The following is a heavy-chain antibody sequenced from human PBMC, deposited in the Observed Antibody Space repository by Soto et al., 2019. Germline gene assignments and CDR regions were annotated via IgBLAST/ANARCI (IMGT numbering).Heavy chain of an antibody. V-gene: IGHV1-69*13. J-gene: IGHJ6*01. Sequence: SVKVSCKASGCTFSSYAISWVRQAPGQGLEWMGGIIPIFGTANYAQKFQGRVTITADESTSTAYMELSSLRSEDTAVYYCARSLYSSSSSSHYYGMEVLGQGTTFTVSS. D-gene: IGHD6-6*01. CDR2: IIPIFGTA. CDR1: GCTFSSYA. CDR3: ARSLYSSSSSSHYYGMEV.